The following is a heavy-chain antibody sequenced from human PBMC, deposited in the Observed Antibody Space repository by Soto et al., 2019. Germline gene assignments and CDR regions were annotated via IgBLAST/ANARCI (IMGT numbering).Heavy chain of an antibody. J-gene: IGHJ4*02. V-gene: IGHV3-7*03. D-gene: IGHD3-22*01. CDR2: IKQDGSEK. Sequence: LRLSCAASGFTFSSYWMSWVRQAPGKGLEWVANIKQDGSEKYYVDSVKGRFTISRDNAKNSLYLQMNSLRAEDTAVYYCARSSLYYYDSSGYLPYDYWGQGTLVTVSS. CDR3: ARSSLYYYDSSGYLPYDY. CDR1: GFTFSSYW.